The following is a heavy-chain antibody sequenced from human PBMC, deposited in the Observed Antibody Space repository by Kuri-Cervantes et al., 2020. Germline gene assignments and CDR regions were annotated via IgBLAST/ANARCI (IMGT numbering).Heavy chain of an antibody. V-gene: IGHV1-2*04. Sequence: ASVKVSCKASGGTFSSYAISWVRQAPGQGLEWMGWINPNSGGTNYAQKFQGWVTMTRDTSISTAYMELSRLRSDDTAVYYCATAVFTGYYYMDVWGKGTTVTVSS. CDR2: INPNSGGT. CDR3: ATAVFTGYYYMDV. CDR1: GGTFSSYA. D-gene: IGHD4-11*01. J-gene: IGHJ6*03.